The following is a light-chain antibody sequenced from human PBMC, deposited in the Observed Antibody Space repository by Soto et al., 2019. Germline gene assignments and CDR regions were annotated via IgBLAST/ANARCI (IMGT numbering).Light chain of an antibody. Sequence: EIVLTQSPGTLSLSPGERATLSCRASQSVSSSYLAWYQQKPGQAPRLLIYGASSRATGIPDRFSGSGSGTDFTLTISRLEPEDFAVYYCQQYCSSRTFGQGTKVE. CDR1: QSVSSSY. V-gene: IGKV3-20*01. CDR3: QQYCSSRT. J-gene: IGKJ1*01. CDR2: GAS.